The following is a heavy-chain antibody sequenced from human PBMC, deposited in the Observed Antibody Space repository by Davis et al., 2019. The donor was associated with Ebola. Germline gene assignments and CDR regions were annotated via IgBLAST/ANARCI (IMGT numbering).Heavy chain of an antibody. V-gene: IGHV3-7*01. CDR3: ARDTTIAGGGQNY. D-gene: IGHD6-13*01. J-gene: IGHJ4*02. CDR1: GFTFSNYW. CDR2: IKEDGSDK. Sequence: GESLKISCAASGFTFSNYWMSWVRQAPGKGPEWVANIKEDGSDKYYVDSVKGRFTIFRDNAKNSLYLQMNALRADDTAVYYCARDTTIAGGGQNYWGQGTLVTVSS.